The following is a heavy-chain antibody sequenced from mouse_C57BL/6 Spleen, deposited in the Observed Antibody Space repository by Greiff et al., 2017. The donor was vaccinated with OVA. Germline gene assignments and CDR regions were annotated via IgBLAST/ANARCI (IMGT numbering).Heavy chain of an antibody. V-gene: IGHV1-69*01. D-gene: IGHD1-1*01. CDR1: GYTFTSYW. CDR2: IDPSDSYT. J-gene: IGHJ1*03. CDR3: ARKGLLSYWYFDV. Sequence: QVQLQQPGAELVMPGASVKLSCKASGYTFTSYWMHWVKQIPGQGLEWIGEIDPSDSYTNYNQKFKGKSTLTVDKSSSTAYMQLSSLTSEDSAVYYCARKGLLSYWYFDVWGTGTTVTVSS.